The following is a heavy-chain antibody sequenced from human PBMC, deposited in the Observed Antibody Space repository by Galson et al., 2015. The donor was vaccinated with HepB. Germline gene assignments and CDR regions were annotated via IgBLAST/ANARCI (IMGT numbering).Heavy chain of an antibody. CDR1: GFTFSSYA. CDR2: ISGSGGST. D-gene: IGHD4-23*01. CDR3: AKDRIGYGGFDY. V-gene: IGHV3-23*01. Sequence: SLRLSCAASGFTFSSYAMSWVRQAPGKGLEWVSAISGSGGSTYYADSVKGRFTISRDNSKNTLYLRMNSLRAEDTAVYYCAKDRIGYGGFDYWGQGTLVTVSS. J-gene: IGHJ4*02.